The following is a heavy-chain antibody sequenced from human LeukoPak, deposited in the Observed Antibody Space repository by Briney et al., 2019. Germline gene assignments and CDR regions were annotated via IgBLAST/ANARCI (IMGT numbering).Heavy chain of an antibody. Sequence: GSLRLSCAASGFTFSSYAMHWVRQAPGKGLEWVAVISYDGSNKYYADSVKGRFTISRDNSKNTLYLQMNSLRAEDTAVYYCARDFGASDIVVVPAAIDYWGQGTLVTVSS. CDR1: GFTFSSYA. CDR3: ARDFGASDIVVVPAAIDY. D-gene: IGHD2-2*01. J-gene: IGHJ4*02. V-gene: IGHV3-30-3*01. CDR2: ISYDGSNK.